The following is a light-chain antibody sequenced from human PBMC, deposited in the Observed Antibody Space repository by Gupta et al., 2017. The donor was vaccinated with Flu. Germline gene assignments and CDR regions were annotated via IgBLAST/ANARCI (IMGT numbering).Light chain of an antibody. J-gene: IGLJ3*02. V-gene: IGLV1-51*01. Sequence: KVTIACSGSSSNIDNNFVTWYQQLPGTAPNLLIYENIKRPSGIPDRFSASKSGTSATLAITGLQTGDEADYYCGTWDNNVSAWVFGGGTKVTVL. CDR3: GTWDNNVSAWV. CDR1: SSNIDNNF. CDR2: ENI.